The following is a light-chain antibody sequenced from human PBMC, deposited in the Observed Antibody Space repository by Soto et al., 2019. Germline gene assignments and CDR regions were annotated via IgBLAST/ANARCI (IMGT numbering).Light chain of an antibody. CDR3: KQYNSAPRT. J-gene: IGKJ1*01. CDR2: AAS. Sequence: DIPMTQSPSSLSASVGDRVTITCRASQGISNYLAWYQQKPGKVPKLLIYAASTLQSGVPSRFRGSRSGTDFTLNISSLQPEDVATYYCKQYNSAPRTFGQGTKVEIK. V-gene: IGKV1-27*01. CDR1: QGISNY.